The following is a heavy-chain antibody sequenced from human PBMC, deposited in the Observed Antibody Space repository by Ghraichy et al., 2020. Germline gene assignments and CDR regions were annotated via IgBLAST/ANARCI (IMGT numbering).Heavy chain of an antibody. J-gene: IGHJ3*02. D-gene: IGHD3-22*01. CDR2: IWYDGSNK. V-gene: IGHV3-33*01. CDR1: GFTFSSYG. Sequence: GGSLRLSCAASGFTFSSYGMHWVRQAPGKGLEWVAVIWYDGSNKYYADSVKGRFTISRDNSKNTLYLQMNSLRAEDTAVYYCARETNYYDSSGHDAFDIWGQGTMVTVSS. CDR3: ARETNYYDSSGHDAFDI.